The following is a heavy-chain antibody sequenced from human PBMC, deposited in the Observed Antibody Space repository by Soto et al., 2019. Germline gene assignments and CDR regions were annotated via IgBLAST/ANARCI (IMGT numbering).Heavy chain of an antibody. D-gene: IGHD2-15*01. J-gene: IGHJ1*01. CDR1: GYIFTAYS. CDR2: VNPSGGSR. Sequence: QVQLVQSRAEVKKPGASVKVSCKASGYIFTAYSMHWVRQDPGQGLEWMGVVNPSGGSRNDAQKFRGRITITTDTSTSTIYINLSFLTCEATAVYYCAREENGSDGVFYSGYLQRWRQGTLVTVSS. V-gene: IGHV1-46*01. CDR3: AREENGSDGVFYSGYLQR.